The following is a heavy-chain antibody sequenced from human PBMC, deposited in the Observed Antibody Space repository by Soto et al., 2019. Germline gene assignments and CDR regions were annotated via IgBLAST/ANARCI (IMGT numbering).Heavy chain of an antibody. V-gene: IGHV1-69*06. J-gene: IGHJ6*02. Sequence: SVKVSCRASGGAFSRDTITWVRQAPGQGLEWVGGILPKFGTVNYAQKFQARVTITADTSTSTVYMELSSLRSTDTAVYYCATLIVGANPDYYDMDVWGQGTTVTVSS. D-gene: IGHD1-26*01. CDR3: ATLIVGANPDYYDMDV. CDR1: GGAFSRDT. CDR2: ILPKFGTV.